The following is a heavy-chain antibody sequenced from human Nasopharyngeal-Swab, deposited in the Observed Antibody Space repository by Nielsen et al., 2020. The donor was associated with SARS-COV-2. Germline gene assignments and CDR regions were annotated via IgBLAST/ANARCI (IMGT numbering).Heavy chain of an antibody. Sequence: WIRQPPGKGLEWIGSIYYSGSTYYNPSLKSRVTISVDTSKNQFSLKLSSVTAADTAVYYCASPGVGATTFDCWGQGTLVTVSS. CDR3: ASPGVGATTFDC. CDR2: IYYSGST. J-gene: IGHJ4*02. D-gene: IGHD1-26*01. V-gene: IGHV4-39*01.